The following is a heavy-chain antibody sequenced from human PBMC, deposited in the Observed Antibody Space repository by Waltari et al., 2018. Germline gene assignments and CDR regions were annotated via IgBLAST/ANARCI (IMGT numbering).Heavy chain of an antibody. CDR1: GYSFTSYW. CDR3: ARRYSGYRGYFDY. Sequence: EVQLVQSGAEVKKPGESLKISCKSSGYSFTSYWIGWVRQMPGKGLEWMGIIYPGDFDTSYSPSCQGHGTISADKSISTAYLQWISLKASDTAMYYCARRYSGYRGYFDYWAQGTLVTVSS. CDR2: IYPGDFDT. J-gene: IGHJ4*02. V-gene: IGHV5-51*01. D-gene: IGHD5-12*01.